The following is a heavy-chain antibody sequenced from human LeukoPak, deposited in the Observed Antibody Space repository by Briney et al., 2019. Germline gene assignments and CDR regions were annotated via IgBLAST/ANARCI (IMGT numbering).Heavy chain of an antibody. J-gene: IGHJ4*02. Sequence: GRSLRLSCAASGLTFSSYGMHGVRQAPGRGLEWVAVISYDGSNKYYADSVKGRFTISRDNSKNTLYLQMNSLRAEDTAVYYCAKDQGWELLHDYFDYWGQGTLVTVSS. CDR2: ISYDGSNK. CDR1: GLTFSSYG. V-gene: IGHV3-30*18. CDR3: AKDQGWELLHDYFDY. D-gene: IGHD1-26*01.